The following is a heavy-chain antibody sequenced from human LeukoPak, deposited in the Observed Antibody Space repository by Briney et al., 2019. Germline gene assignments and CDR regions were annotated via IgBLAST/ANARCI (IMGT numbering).Heavy chain of an antibody. CDR2: INHSGST. CDR1: GGSFSDYY. CDR3: ARVPRITIFGVVIISYFDY. D-gene: IGHD3-3*01. Sequence: PSETLSLTCAVYGGSFSDYYWSWIRQPPGKGLEWIGEINHSGSTNYNPSLKSRVTISVDTSKNQFSLKLSSVTAADTAVYYCARVPRITIFGVVIISYFDYWGQGTLVTVSS. V-gene: IGHV4-34*01. J-gene: IGHJ4*02.